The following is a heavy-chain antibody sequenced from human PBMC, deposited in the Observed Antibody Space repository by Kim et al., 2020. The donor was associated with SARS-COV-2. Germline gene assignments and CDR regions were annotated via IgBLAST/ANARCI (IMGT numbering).Heavy chain of an antibody. CDR2: IYYSGST. CDR1: GGSISSGGYY. CDR3: ARVRSASGSYRFDP. V-gene: IGHV4-31*03. D-gene: IGHD3-10*01. J-gene: IGHJ5*02. Sequence: SETLSLTCIVSGGSISSGGYYWSWIRQHPGKGLEWIGYIYYSGSTSYNPSLKSRVTISVDTSKNQFSLKLSSVTAADTAVYYCARVRSASGSYRFDPWGQGTLVTVSS.